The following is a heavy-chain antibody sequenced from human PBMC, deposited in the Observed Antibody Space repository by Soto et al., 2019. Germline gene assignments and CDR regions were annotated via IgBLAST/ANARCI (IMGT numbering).Heavy chain of an antibody. CDR2: IYHSGST. Sequence: PSETLSLTCAVSGGSISGGGYSWSWIRQPPGKGLEWIGYIYHSGSTYYNPSLKSRVTISVDRSKNQFSLKLSYVNDADMAVYYCARAYYGILTGYSNWFDPWGQGTLVTVSS. CDR1: GGSISGGGYS. V-gene: IGHV4-30-2*01. J-gene: IGHJ5*02. D-gene: IGHD3-9*01. CDR3: ARAYYGILTGYSNWFDP.